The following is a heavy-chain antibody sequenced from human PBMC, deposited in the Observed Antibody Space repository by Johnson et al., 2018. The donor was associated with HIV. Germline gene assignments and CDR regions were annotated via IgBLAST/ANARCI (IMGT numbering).Heavy chain of an antibody. Sequence: VQLLESGGGLVQPGGSLRLSCAASGFTFSNYAMSWVRQAPGKGLEWVSAISDSGGSTNYADSVKGRFTISRDNSKNTLYLQMNSLRAEDTAVYYCIQLDAFDIWGQGTMVTVSS. CDR2: ISDSGGST. V-gene: IGHV3-23*01. D-gene: IGHD5-18*01. CDR1: GFTFSNYA. J-gene: IGHJ3*02. CDR3: IQLDAFDI.